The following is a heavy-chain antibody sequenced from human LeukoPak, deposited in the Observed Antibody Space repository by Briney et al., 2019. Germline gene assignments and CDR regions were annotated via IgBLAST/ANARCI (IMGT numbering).Heavy chain of an antibody. CDR1: GGSISTYY. V-gene: IGHV4-59*01. D-gene: IGHD3-10*01. CDR3: ARVGSGSFDY. J-gene: IGHJ4*02. CDR2: IYYSGNT. Sequence: SETLSLTCTVSGGSISTYYWSWIRQPPGKGLEWIGYIYYSGNTNCNPSLKSRVTISIDTSKNQFSLKLTSVTAADTAVYYCARVGSGSFDYWGQGTLVTVSS.